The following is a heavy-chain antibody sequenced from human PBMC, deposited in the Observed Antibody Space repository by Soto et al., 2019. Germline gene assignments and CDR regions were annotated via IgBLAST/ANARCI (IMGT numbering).Heavy chain of an antibody. CDR3: ARDQYDFWSGYYYYYYYMDV. J-gene: IGHJ6*03. CDR1: GFTFSSYW. D-gene: IGHD3-3*01. Sequence: HPGGSLRLSCAASGFTFSSYWMHWVRQAPGKGLVWVSRINSDGSSTSYADSVKGRFTISRDNAKNTLYLQMNSLRAEDTAVYYCARDQYDFWSGYYYYYYYMDVWGKGTTVTVSS. V-gene: IGHV3-74*01. CDR2: INSDGSST.